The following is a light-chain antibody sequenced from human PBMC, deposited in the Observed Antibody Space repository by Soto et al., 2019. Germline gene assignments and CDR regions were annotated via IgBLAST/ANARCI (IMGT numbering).Light chain of an antibody. Sequence: DIQMTQSPSTLSASVGDRVTITCRASQSVRSWLAWYQQKPGRAPKFLIYDASSLESGVPSRFSGSGSGTEFPLTISQLQPEDFATYYFQQYDNYPLTFGGGTKVEI. CDR1: QSVRSW. CDR2: DAS. V-gene: IGKV1-5*01. J-gene: IGKJ4*01. CDR3: QQYDNYPLT.